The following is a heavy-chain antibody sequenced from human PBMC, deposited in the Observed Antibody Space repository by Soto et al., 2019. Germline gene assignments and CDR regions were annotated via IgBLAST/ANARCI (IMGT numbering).Heavy chain of an antibody. V-gene: IGHV4-30-4*01. CDR2: IYYSGST. D-gene: IGHD2-2*02. Sequence: TLSLTCSVSGASISSSGDYSWSWIRQPPGKGLEWIGSIYYSGSTYYNPSLKSRVTISVDTSKNQFSLKLSSVTAADTAVYYCARDVVVVPAAIRGSNYYYGMDVWGQGTTVTVSS. CDR3: ARDVVVVPAAIRGSNYYYGMDV. J-gene: IGHJ6*02. CDR1: GASISSSGDYS.